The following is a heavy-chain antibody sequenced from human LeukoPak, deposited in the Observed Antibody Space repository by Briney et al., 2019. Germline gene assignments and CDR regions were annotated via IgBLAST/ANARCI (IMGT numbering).Heavy chain of an antibody. CDR2: ISAYNGNT. CDR3: AREIKYGGRYNWFDP. V-gene: IGHV1-18*01. J-gene: IGHJ5*02. D-gene: IGHD4-23*01. Sequence: ASVKVSCKASGYTFTSYGISWVRQAPGQGLEWMGWISAYNGNTNYAQKLQGRVTTTTDTSMSTAYMELRSLRSDDTAVYYCAREIKYGGRYNWFDPWGQGTLVTVSS. CDR1: GYTFTSYG.